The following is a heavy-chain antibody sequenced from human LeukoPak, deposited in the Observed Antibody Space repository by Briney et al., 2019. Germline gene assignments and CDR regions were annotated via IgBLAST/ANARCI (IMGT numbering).Heavy chain of an antibody. CDR1: GGSISSSSYY. Sequence: SETLSLTCTVSGGSISSSSYYWGWIRQPPGKGLEWIGSIYYSGSTYYNPSLKSRVTISVDTSKNQFSLKLSSVTAADTAVYYCARDGRVVTATLDYWGQGTLVTVSS. CDR3: ARDGRVVTATLDY. V-gene: IGHV4-39*07. D-gene: IGHD2-21*02. CDR2: IYYSGST. J-gene: IGHJ4*02.